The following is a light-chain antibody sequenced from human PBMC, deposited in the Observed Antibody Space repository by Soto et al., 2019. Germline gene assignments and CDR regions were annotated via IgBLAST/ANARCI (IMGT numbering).Light chain of an antibody. Sequence: EIVLTQSPGTLSLSPGERATLSCRASQSVSSSYLAWYQQKPGQAPRLLLYDASSRATGIPDRFSGSGSGTDFTLTISRLEPEDFAVYYCQQCGSSPRTFGQGTKVEIK. V-gene: IGKV3-20*01. CDR3: QQCGSSPRT. CDR2: DAS. J-gene: IGKJ1*01. CDR1: QSVSSSY.